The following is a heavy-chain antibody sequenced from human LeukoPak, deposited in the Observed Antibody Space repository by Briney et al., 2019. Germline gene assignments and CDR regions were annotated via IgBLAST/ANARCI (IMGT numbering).Heavy chain of an antibody. J-gene: IGHJ6*03. CDR2: IYPGDSDT. V-gene: IGHV5-51*01. CDR1: GYSFTSYW. CDR3: ARRGPRQDIVVVPAAVTRYYYYYMDV. Sequence: GESLKISCKGSGYSFTSYWIGWVRQMPGKGLEWMGIIYPGDSDTRYSPSFQGQVTISADKSISTAYLQWSSLKASDTAMYYCARRGPRQDIVVVPAAVTRYYYYYMDVWGKGTTVTVSS. D-gene: IGHD2-2*01.